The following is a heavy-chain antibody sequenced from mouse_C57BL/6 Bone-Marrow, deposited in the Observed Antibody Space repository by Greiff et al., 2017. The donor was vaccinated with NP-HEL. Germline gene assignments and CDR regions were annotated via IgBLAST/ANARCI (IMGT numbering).Heavy chain of an antibody. J-gene: IGHJ2*01. CDR3: ARGGIHYYGSSYNY. D-gene: IGHD1-1*01. Sequence: QVQLQQSGPELVKPGASVKISCKASGYAFSSSWMNWVKQRPGKGLEWIGRIYPGDGDTNYNGKFKGKATLTADKSSSTAYIQLSSLTSEDSAVYFCARGGIHYYGSSYNYWGQGTTLTVSS. CDR2: IYPGDGDT. CDR1: GYAFSSSW. V-gene: IGHV1-82*01.